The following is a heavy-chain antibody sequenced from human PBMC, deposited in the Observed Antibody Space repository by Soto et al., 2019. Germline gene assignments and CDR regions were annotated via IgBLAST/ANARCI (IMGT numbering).Heavy chain of an antibody. CDR1: GYSVSSSDYY. D-gene: IGHD2-15*01. CDR2: MLYSGLT. J-gene: IGHJ6*02. Sequence: SETLSLTCSVSGYSVSSSDYYWAWVRQPPGKGLEWIGSMLYSGLTYYNPSLKSRVTLSVDTSKNQFSVRLNSVTASDTAVYYCAPLSVSLSGPYGIHVWGQGTTVTVAS. CDR3: APLSVSLSGPYGIHV. V-gene: IGHV4-39*01.